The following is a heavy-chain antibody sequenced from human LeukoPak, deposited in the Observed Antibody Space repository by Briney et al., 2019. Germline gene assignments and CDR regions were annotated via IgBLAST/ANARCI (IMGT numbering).Heavy chain of an antibody. V-gene: IGHV3-21*01. J-gene: IGHJ4*02. CDR3: ARVSRLDYGTLHNFFDY. D-gene: IGHD4-17*01. Sequence: PGGSLRLSCAASGFTFSSYSINWVRQAPGRGLEWVSSISSSSSVIFYSDSVKGRFTISRDNAKNSLYLQMNSLRAEDTAMYYCARVSRLDYGTLHNFFDYWGQGTLVTVSS. CDR2: ISSSSSVI. CDR1: GFTFSSYS.